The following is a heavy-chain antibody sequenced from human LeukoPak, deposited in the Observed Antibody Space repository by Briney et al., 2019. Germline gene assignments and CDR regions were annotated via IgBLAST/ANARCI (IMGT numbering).Heavy chain of an antibody. CDR3: AKGGAAVTDAPHGDVVTTTLDGFDI. J-gene: IGHJ3*02. D-gene: IGHD2-21*02. Sequence: GGSLSLSCVASGFAFSAFAISWVCQAPGKGLEWVSAVSGSGGRTFYADSVRGRFTISRDNSKKTVFLQMDSLKAEDTAVYYCAKGGAAVTDAPHGDVVTTTLDGFDIWGQGTMVTVSS. CDR2: VSGSGGRT. CDR1: GFAFSAFA. V-gene: IGHV3-23*01.